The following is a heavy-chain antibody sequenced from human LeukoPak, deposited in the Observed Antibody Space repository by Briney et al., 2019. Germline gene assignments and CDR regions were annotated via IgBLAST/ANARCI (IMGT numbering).Heavy chain of an antibody. Sequence: PSETLSLTCTVSGGSISSYYWSWIRQSPGKGLEWIGYIYYSGSTNYNPSLKSRVTISVDTSKNQFSLKLSSVTAADTAVYYCASKGRGPWGFDYWGQGTLVTVSS. CDR2: IYYSGST. D-gene: IGHD3-16*01. V-gene: IGHV4-59*08. J-gene: IGHJ4*02. CDR1: GGSISSYY. CDR3: ASKGRGPWGFDY.